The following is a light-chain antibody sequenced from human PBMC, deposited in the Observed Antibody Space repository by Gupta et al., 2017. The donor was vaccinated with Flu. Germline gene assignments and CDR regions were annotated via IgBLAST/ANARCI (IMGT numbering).Light chain of an antibody. J-gene: IGKJ2*03. Sequence: DIVMTQSPLSLPVTPGEPASISCRSSQSLLHSNGHNHLDWYVQKPGQSPQLLIYLGSNRASGVPDRFSGSGSGTDFTLKISRVEAEDVGIYYCMQALQSPPSFGQGTKLEIK. V-gene: IGKV2-28*01. CDR1: QSLLHSNGHNH. CDR2: LGS. CDR3: MQALQSPPS.